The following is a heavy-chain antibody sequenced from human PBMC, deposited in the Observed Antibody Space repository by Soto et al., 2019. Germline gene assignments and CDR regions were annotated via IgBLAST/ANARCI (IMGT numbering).Heavy chain of an antibody. CDR2: ISGDGSTI. CDR3: AREYYGLLTGYYNDH. J-gene: IGHJ4*02. CDR1: GFPFSSYW. Sequence: EVQLVESGGDSVQPGGSLRLSCAASGFPFSSYWMHWVRHTPGKGLEWVSRISGDGSTIYYAYSVTGRFTVSRDKAKNTLSLQMIGLGAEDTAVYYCAREYYGLLTGYYNDHWGQGTLVSVSS. D-gene: IGHD3-9*01. V-gene: IGHV3-74*01.